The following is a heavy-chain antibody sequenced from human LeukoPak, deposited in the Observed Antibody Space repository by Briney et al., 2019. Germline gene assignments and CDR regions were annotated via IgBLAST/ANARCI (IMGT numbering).Heavy chain of an antibody. CDR2: INHSGST. Sequence: SETLSLTCAVSGGSISRSNWWTWVRQPPGKGLEWIGEINHSGSTNYNPSLKSRVTISVDTSKNQFSLKLSSVTAADTAVYYCARGADIVVVPAALFDYWGQGTLVTVSS. CDR3: ARGADIVVVPAALFDY. CDR1: GGSISRSNW. D-gene: IGHD2-2*01. V-gene: IGHV4-4*02. J-gene: IGHJ4*02.